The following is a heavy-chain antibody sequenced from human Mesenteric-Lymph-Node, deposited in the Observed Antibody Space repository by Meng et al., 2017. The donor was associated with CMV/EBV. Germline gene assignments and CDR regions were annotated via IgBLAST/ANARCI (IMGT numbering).Heavy chain of an antibody. Sequence: SETLSLTCSISGGSIRDPASYWAWIRQPPGKGFEWIGTIYYTGRPYYNPSLKSRLTISRDTSKSQFSLELSSVTAADTAVYFCAKNSSFIPAFDSWSPGTLVTVSS. V-gene: IGHV4-39*07. J-gene: IGHJ4*02. CDR1: GGSIRDPASY. CDR2: IYYTGRP. CDR3: AKNSSFIPAFDS. D-gene: IGHD6-13*01.